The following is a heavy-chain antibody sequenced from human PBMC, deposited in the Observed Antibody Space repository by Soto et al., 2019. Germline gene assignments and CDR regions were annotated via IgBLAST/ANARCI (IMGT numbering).Heavy chain of an antibody. V-gene: IGHV1-69*01. CDR3: ARLSYGDQKEGMDV. J-gene: IGHJ6*02. Sequence: QVQLVQSGAEVKKPGSSVKVSCKASGGTFSSYAISWVRQAPGQVLEWMGGIIPIFGTANHAQKFQGRVTITADESTSTTYMELGSLRSDDTAVYYCARLSYGDQKEGMDVWGHGTTVPVSS. CDR2: IIPIFGTA. CDR1: GGTFSSYA. D-gene: IGHD4-17*01.